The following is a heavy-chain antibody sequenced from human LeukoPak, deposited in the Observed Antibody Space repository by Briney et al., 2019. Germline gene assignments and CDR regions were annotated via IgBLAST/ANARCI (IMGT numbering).Heavy chain of an antibody. Sequence: ASVKVSCKASGYTFTGHFLHWVRQAPGQGLEWMGWINPNSGGTNCSQKFQGWVTMTRDTSISTAYMELSRLTSDDTAVYYCARGTYYYDSSGFHFDYWGQGTLVTVSS. CDR2: INPNSGGT. D-gene: IGHD3-22*01. CDR3: ARGTYYYDSSGFHFDY. CDR1: GYTFTGHF. V-gene: IGHV1-2*04. J-gene: IGHJ4*02.